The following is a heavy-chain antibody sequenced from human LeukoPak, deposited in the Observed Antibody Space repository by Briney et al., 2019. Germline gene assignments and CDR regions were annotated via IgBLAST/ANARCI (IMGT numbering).Heavy chain of an antibody. CDR1: GGSISSYY. V-gene: IGHV4-39*01. Sequence: SETLSLTCTVSGGSISSYYWGWIRQPPGKGLEWIGNIYFSGNTYYNPSLKSRVTISVDSSKNQFSLKLTSVTAADTAVYYCARLSGTYYYPNFDYWGQGTLVTVSS. D-gene: IGHD1-26*01. CDR3: ARLSGTYYYPNFDY. J-gene: IGHJ4*02. CDR2: IYFSGNT.